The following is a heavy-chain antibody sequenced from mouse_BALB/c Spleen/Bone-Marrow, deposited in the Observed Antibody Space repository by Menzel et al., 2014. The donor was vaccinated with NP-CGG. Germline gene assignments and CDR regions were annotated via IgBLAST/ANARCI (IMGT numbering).Heavy chain of an antibody. CDR2: IYPSDSYT. Sequence: VKLVESGAELVRPGASVKLSCKASGYTFTSYWINWVKQRPGQGLEWIGNIYPSDSYTNYNQKFKDKATLTVDKSSSTAYMQLSSPTSEDSAVYYCTREGYYGSSYVDYWGQGTTLTVSP. D-gene: IGHD1-1*01. CDR3: TREGYYGSSYVDY. CDR1: GYTFTSYW. J-gene: IGHJ2*01. V-gene: IGHV1-69*02.